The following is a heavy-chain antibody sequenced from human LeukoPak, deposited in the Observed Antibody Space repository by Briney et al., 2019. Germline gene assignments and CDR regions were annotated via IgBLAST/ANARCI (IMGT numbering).Heavy chain of an antibody. V-gene: IGHV4-61*02. J-gene: IGHJ5*02. Sequence: PSEALSLTCTVSGGSISSGSYYWSWIRQPAEKGLEWIGRIYTSGNTDYNPSLKGRVTMSVDTSKNQFSLKLTSVTAADTAVYYCARARFWGHDNSVRNWFDPWGQGILVTVSS. CDR1: GGSISSGSYY. CDR3: ARARFWGHDNSVRNWFDP. CDR2: IYTSGNT. D-gene: IGHD3-22*01.